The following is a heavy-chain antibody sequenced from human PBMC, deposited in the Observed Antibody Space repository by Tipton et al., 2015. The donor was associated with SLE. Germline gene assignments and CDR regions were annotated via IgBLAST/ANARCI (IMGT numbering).Heavy chain of an antibody. CDR1: GGSIRSSRHF. CDR2: FYYSGAT. Sequence: TLSLTCTVSGGSIRSSRHFWGWIRQPPGKGLEWIGYFYYSGATYYNPSLQSRVTMSADTSKNQFSLKLNSVTAVDTAIYYCARSLGAGFCSGGNCFEPLDYWGQGTLVTVSS. D-gene: IGHD2-15*01. V-gene: IGHV4-39*07. CDR3: ARSLGAGFCSGGNCFEPLDY. J-gene: IGHJ4*02.